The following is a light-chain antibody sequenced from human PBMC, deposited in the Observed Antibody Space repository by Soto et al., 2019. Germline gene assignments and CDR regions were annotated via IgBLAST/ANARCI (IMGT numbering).Light chain of an antibody. V-gene: IGLV2-8*01. CDR2: EVS. J-gene: IGLJ1*01. CDR1: SSDVGGYNY. CDR3: SSYAGSTPYV. Sequence: QSVLTQPPSASGSPGQSVTISCTETSSDVGGYNYVSWYQQHPGKAPKLMIYEVSKRPSGVPDRFSGSKSGNTASLTVSGLQAEDEADYYCSSYAGSTPYVFGTGTKLTVL.